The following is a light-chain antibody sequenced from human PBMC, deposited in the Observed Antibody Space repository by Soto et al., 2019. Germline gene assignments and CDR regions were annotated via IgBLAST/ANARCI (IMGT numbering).Light chain of an antibody. CDR3: SSYAGSNNYV. J-gene: IGLJ1*01. Sequence: SVLTQPPSASGSPGQSGTISCTGTSSDVGGYNYVSWYQQDPGKAPKVMIYEVSKRPSGVPDRFSGSKSGNTASLTVSGLQAEDEADYYCSSYAGSNNYVFGTGTKVTVL. V-gene: IGLV2-8*01. CDR1: SSDVGGYNY. CDR2: EVS.